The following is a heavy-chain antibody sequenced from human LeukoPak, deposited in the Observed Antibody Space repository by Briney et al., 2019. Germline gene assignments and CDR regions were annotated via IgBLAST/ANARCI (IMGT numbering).Heavy chain of an antibody. D-gene: IGHD3-10*01. V-gene: IGHV3-66*01. CDR1: EFSVGSNY. J-gene: IGHJ4*02. CDR3: AKRAFGSGSHLDY. CDR2: IYSGGST. Sequence: GGSLRLSCAASEFSVGSNYMTWVRQAPGKGLEWVSLIYSGGSTYYADSVKGRFTISRDNSKNTLYLQMNSLRAEDTAVYYCAKRAFGSGSHLDYWGQGTLVTVSS.